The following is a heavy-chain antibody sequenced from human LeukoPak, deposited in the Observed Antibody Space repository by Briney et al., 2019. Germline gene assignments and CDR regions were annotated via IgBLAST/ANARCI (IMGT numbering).Heavy chain of an antibody. CDR1: GYTLTELS. Sequence: ASVKVSCMVSGYTLTELSMHWVRQAPGKGLEGMGGFDPEDGETIYAQKFQGRVTMTEDTSTDTAYMELSRLRSDDTAVYYCARGPEYRLRFLEWASPMDVWGKGTTVTVSS. D-gene: IGHD3-3*01. CDR2: FDPEDGET. CDR3: ARGPEYRLRFLEWASPMDV. J-gene: IGHJ6*03. V-gene: IGHV1-24*01.